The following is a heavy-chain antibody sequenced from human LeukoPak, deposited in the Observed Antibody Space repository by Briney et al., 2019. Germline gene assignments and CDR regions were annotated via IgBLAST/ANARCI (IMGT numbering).Heavy chain of an antibody. D-gene: IGHD6-6*01. V-gene: IGHV4-38-2*01. CDR3: ARGEYSSSSVWFDP. J-gene: IGHJ5*02. CDR1: GYSISSGYY. Sequence: PSETLSLTCAVSGYSISSGYYWGWIRQPPGKGLECIGEINHSGSTNYNPSLKSRVTISVDTSKNQFSLKLSSVTAADTAVYYCARGEYSSSSVWFDPWGQGTLVTVSS. CDR2: INHSGST.